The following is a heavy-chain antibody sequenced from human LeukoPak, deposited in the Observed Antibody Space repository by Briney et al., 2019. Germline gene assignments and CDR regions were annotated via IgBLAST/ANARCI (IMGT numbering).Heavy chain of an antibody. Sequence: SETLSLTCTVSGGSISSYYWSWIRQPAGKGLEWIGRTYTSGSTNYNPSLKSRVTMSVDTSKNQFSLKLSSVTAADTAVYYCARYHVRAAGQVMDAFDIWGQGTMVTVSS. CDR3: ARYHVRAAGQVMDAFDI. J-gene: IGHJ3*02. D-gene: IGHD6-13*01. CDR1: GGSISSYY. CDR2: TYTSGST. V-gene: IGHV4-4*07.